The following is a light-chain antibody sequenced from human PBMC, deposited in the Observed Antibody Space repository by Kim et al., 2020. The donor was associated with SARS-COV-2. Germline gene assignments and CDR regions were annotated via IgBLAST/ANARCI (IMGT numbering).Light chain of an antibody. Sequence: EIVLTQSPGTLSLSPGERATLSCRASQSVSSSYLARYQQKPGQAPRLLIHGASSRATGIPDRFSGSWSGTDFTLTISRLEPEDFAVYYCQQYGSSPRTFGDGTKLEI. J-gene: IGKJ2*01. CDR2: GAS. CDR1: QSVSSSY. V-gene: IGKV3-20*01. CDR3: QQYGSSPRT.